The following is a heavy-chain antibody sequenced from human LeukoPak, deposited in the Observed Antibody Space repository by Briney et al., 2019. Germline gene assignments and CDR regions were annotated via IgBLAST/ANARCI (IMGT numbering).Heavy chain of an antibody. J-gene: IGHJ4*02. CDR3: AREGALSYYDSSGSLDY. CDR1: GFTFSSYG. D-gene: IGHD3-22*01. V-gene: IGHV3-23*01. CDR2: ISGSGGST. Sequence: PGGSLRLSCAASGFTFSSYGMSWVRQAPGKGLEWVSAISGSGGSTYYADSVKGRFTISRDNSKNTLYLQMNSLRAEDTAVYYCAREGALSYYDSSGSLDYWGQGTLVTVSS.